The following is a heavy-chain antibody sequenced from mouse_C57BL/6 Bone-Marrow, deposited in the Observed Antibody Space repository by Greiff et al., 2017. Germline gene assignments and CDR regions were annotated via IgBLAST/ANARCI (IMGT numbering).Heavy chain of an antibody. CDR2: INPNNGGT. V-gene: IGHV1-26*01. Sequence: EVQLQQSGPELVKPGASVKISCKASGYTFTDYYMNWVKQSHGKSLEWIGDINPNNGGTSYNQKFKGKATLTVDKSSSTAYMELRSLTSEDSAVYYCARRYAIAYWGQGTSVTVSS. J-gene: IGHJ4*01. CDR1: GYTFTDYY. CDR3: ARRYAIAY.